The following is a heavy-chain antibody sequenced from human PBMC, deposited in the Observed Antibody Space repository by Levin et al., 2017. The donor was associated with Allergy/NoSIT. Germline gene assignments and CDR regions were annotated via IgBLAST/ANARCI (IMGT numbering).Heavy chain of an antibody. D-gene: IGHD3-22*01. J-gene: IGHJ4*02. Sequence: SVKVSCKASGGTFSSYAISWVRQAPGQGLEWMGGIIPIFGTANYAQKFQGRVTITADESTSTAYMELSSLRSEDTAVYYCARAYYYDSSGYYPFDYWGQGTLVTVSS. CDR2: IIPIFGTA. CDR3: ARAYYYDSSGYYPFDY. CDR1: GGTFSSYA. V-gene: IGHV1-69*13.